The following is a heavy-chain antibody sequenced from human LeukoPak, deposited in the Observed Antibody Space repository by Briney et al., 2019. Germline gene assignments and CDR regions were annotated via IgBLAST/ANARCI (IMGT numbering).Heavy chain of an antibody. CDR1: GFTFSSYA. CDR2: ISGSGGST. CDR3: AKDGRGRWELLPLPVY. D-gene: IGHD1-26*01. J-gene: IGHJ4*02. Sequence: PGGSLRLSCAASGFTFSSYAMSWVRQAPGKGLEWVSAISGSGGSTYYADSVKGRFTISRDNSKNTLYLQMNSLRAEDTAVYYCAKDGRGRWELLPLPVYWGQGTLVTVSS. V-gene: IGHV3-23*01.